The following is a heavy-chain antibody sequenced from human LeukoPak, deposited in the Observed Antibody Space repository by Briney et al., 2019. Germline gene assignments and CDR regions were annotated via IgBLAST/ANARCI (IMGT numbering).Heavy chain of an antibody. V-gene: IGHV3-23*01. CDR1: GFTFWNYA. J-gene: IGHJ4*02. D-gene: IGHD6-19*01. CDR3: AKKFGSSAWYVGFDS. Sequence: GGSLRLSCAASGFTFWNYAMAWVRQAPGKGLDWVSVIGAGSVTTYYAHSVKGRFTIARDNSKNTLYLQMNSLRAEDTAVYYCAKKFGSSAWYVGFDSWGQGTLVTVSS. CDR2: IGAGSVTT.